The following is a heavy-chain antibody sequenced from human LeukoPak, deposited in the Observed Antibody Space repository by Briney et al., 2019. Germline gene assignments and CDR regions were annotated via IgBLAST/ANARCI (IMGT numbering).Heavy chain of an antibody. Sequence: GGSLRLSCAASGFTFSSYGMHWVRQAPGKGLEWVAVISYDGSNKYYADSVKGRFTISRDNSKNTLYLQMNSLRADDTAVYYCAKTFGTTAVTPFDYWGQGTLVTVSS. V-gene: IGHV3-30*18. J-gene: IGHJ4*02. CDR3: AKTFGTTAVTPFDY. CDR2: ISYDGSNK. D-gene: IGHD4-17*01. CDR1: GFTFSSYG.